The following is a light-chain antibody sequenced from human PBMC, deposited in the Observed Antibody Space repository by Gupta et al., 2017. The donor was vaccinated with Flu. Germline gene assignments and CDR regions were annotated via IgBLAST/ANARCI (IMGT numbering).Light chain of an antibody. CDR3: QQYDSTPYT. V-gene: IGKV4-1*01. J-gene: IGKJ2*01. CDR1: QSVLYSSNNKNY. CDR2: WAS. Sequence: SLVERATINCKSSQSVLYSSNNKNYLAWYQQKPGQSPKLLIYWASTRESGVPDRFSGSGSGTDFTLTISSLQAEDVAVYYCQQYDSTPYTFGQGTKLEIK.